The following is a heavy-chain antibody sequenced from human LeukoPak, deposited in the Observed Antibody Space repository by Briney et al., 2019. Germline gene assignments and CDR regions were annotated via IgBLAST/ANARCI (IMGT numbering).Heavy chain of an antibody. Sequence: PGGSLRLSCAASGFTFSSYSMNWVRQAPGKGLEWVANIKQDGSEKYYVDSVKGRFTIPRDNAKNSLYLQMNSLRAEDTAVYYCASQTTYYDFWSGYLGWFDPWGQGTLVTVSS. J-gene: IGHJ5*02. V-gene: IGHV3-7*01. CDR2: IKQDGSEK. CDR1: GFTFSSYS. CDR3: ASQTTYYDFWSGYLGWFDP. D-gene: IGHD3-3*01.